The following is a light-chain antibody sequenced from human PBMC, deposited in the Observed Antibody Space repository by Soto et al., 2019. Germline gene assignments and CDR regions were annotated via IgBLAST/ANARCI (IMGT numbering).Light chain of an antibody. J-gene: IGKJ5*01. CDR1: QSVSSSY. CDR3: QQYGSSPPVT. Sequence: EIVLTQSPGTLSLSPGERATLSCRTSQSVSSSYLAWYQQKPGQAPRLLFYGASSRATGIPDRFSGSGSGTDLTLTISRLETEDFAVYYCQQYGSSPPVTFGQGTRLEIK. CDR2: GAS. V-gene: IGKV3-20*01.